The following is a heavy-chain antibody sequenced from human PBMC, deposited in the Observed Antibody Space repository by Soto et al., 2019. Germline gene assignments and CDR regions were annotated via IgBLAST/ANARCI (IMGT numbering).Heavy chain of an antibody. CDR3: TRPYGDGLGAEGPYYYYMDV. D-gene: IGHD4-17*01. V-gene: IGHV3-73*01. Sequence: GGSLRLSCAASGFTFSGSAMHWVRQASGKGLEWVGRIRSKANSYATAYAASVKGRFTISRDDSKNTAYLQMNSLKTEDTAVYYCTRPYGDGLGAEGPYYYYMDVWGKGTTVTVSS. CDR2: IRSKANSYAT. J-gene: IGHJ6*03. CDR1: GFTFSGSA.